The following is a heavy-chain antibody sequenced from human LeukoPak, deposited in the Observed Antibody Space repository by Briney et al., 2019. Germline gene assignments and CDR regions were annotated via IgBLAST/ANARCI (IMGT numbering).Heavy chain of an antibody. CDR1: GFTFDDYG. Sequence: PGTSLRLSCAASGFTFDDYGMSWVRQAPGKGLEWVSGINWNGGGTGTADSVKGRVTISRDNAKNSLYLQMNSLRAEDTALYYCAKDGRPTRIQLWLRSPPLLGYYMDVWGKGTTVTVSS. D-gene: IGHD5-18*01. J-gene: IGHJ6*03. CDR3: AKDGRPTRIQLWLRSPPLLGYYMDV. V-gene: IGHV3-20*04. CDR2: INWNGGGT.